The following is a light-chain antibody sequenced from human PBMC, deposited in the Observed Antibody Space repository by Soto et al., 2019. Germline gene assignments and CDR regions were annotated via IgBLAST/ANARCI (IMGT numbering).Light chain of an antibody. V-gene: IGLV2-8*01. Sequence: QSALTQPPSASGSPGQSVTISCTGTSSDVGAYKYVSWYQQYPGKAPKLTIYEVTKRPSGVPDRFSGSKSGNTASLTVSGLHAEDEADYYGTSYVGNDIWVFGGGTKLTVL. CDR1: SSDVGAYKY. CDR3: TSYVGNDIWV. CDR2: EVT. J-gene: IGLJ3*02.